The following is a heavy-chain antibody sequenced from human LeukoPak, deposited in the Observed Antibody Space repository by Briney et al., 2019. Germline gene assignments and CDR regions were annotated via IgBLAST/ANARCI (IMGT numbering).Heavy chain of an antibody. J-gene: IGHJ5*02. D-gene: IGHD4-17*01. Sequence: SETLSLTCTVSGGSISSGDYYWSWIRQPPGKGLEWIGYIYYSGSTYYNPSLKSRVTISVDTSKNQFSLKLSSVTAADTAVYYCARPYDDYGDNWFDPWGQGTLVTVSS. V-gene: IGHV4-30-4*01. CDR3: ARPYDDYGDNWFDP. CDR2: IYYSGST. CDR1: GGSISSGDYY.